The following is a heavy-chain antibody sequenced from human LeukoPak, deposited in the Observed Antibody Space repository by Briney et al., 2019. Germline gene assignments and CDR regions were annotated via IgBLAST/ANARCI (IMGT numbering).Heavy chain of an antibody. CDR3: VRDSPTIYGISWADY. J-gene: IGHJ4*02. CDR2: ISAYNGNT. D-gene: IGHD2/OR15-2a*01. V-gene: IGHV1-18*01. CDR1: GYSFTSYG. Sequence: GASVKVSCKASGYSFTSYGISWVRQAPGQGLEWMGWISAYNGNTNYAQKLQGRVTMTTDTSTSTAYMELRSLRSDDTAVYYCVRDSPTIYGISWADYWGRGTLVTVSS.